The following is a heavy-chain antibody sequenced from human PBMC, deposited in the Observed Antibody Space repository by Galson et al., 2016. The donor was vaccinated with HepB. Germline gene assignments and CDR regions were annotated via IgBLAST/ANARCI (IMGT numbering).Heavy chain of an antibody. CDR2: ISNGGGSI. J-gene: IGHJ6*02. Sequence: SLRLSCAASGFTFSNYAMSWVRQAPGKGLEWVSDISNGGGSIYYADSVKGRFTISRDNSKNTLHLQMNSLRAEDTAVYYCAKVRRVAAARHGMDVWGQGTTVTVSS. V-gene: IGHV3-23*01. CDR1: GFTFSNYA. CDR3: AKVRRVAAARHGMDV. D-gene: IGHD6-13*01.